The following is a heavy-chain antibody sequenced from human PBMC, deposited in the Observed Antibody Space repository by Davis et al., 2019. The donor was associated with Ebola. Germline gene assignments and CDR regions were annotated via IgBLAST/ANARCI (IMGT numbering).Heavy chain of an antibody. CDR2: ISWNSGSI. D-gene: IGHD2-2*01. Sequence: GGSLRLSCAASGFTFDDYAMHWVRQAPGKGLEWVSGISWNSGSIGYADSVKGRFTISRDNAKNSLYLQMNSLRAEDTALYYCAKDLCSSTSCSYYYYYGMDVWGQGTTVTVSS. V-gene: IGHV3-9*01. J-gene: IGHJ6*02. CDR3: AKDLCSSTSCSYYYYYGMDV. CDR1: GFTFDDYA.